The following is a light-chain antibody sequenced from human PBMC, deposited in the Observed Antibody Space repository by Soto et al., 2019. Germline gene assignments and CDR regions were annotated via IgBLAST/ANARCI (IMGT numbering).Light chain of an antibody. J-gene: IGKJ4*01. V-gene: IGKV3-20*01. CDR1: QSVSSDY. Sequence: EIVLTQSPGTLSLSPGERATLSCRASQSVSSDYLAWYQQKPGQTPKILIYRASSRATDIPDRFSGSGSGTDFTLTISRLDPEDFAVYYCHQYGSSPLTFGGGTKVEIK. CDR2: RAS. CDR3: HQYGSSPLT.